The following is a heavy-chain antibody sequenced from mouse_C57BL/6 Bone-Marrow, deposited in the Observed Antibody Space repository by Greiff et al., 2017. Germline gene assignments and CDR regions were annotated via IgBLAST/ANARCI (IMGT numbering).Heavy chain of an antibody. CDR3: TKRVYSYYFDY. J-gene: IGHJ2*01. CDR2: IDPETGGT. V-gene: IGHV1-15*01. CDR1: GYTFTDYE. Sequence: VQLQESGAELVRPGASVTLSCKASGYTFTDYEMHWVKQTPVHGLEWIGAIDPETGGTAYNQKFKGKAILTADKSSSTAYMELRSLTSEDSAVYYCTKRVYSYYFDYWGQGTTLTVSS.